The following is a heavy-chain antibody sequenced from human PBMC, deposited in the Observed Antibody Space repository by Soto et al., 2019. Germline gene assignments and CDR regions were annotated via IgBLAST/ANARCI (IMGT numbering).Heavy chain of an antibody. CDR3: ARPRYPGRGYYGMDV. V-gene: IGHV5-51*01. J-gene: IGHJ6*02. D-gene: IGHD2-15*01. CDR2: IYPGDSDT. Sequence: PGESLKISCKGSGYSFTNYWIGWVRQMPGKGLECMGIIYPGDSDTRYSPSFQGQVTISADKSISTAYLQWSSLKASDTAMYYCARPRYPGRGYYGMDVWGQGTTVTVSS. CDR1: GYSFTNYW.